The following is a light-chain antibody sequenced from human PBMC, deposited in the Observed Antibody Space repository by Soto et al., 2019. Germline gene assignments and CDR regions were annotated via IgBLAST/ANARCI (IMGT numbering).Light chain of an antibody. J-gene: IGLJ2*01. CDR2: DVN. CDR3: TLWATGTTVI. V-gene: IGLV2-14*03. Sequence: QSALTQPASVSGSPGQSSTISCTGTSSDIGAYNFVSWYQQHPGKAPKLMLYDVNIRPSGVSNRFSGSKSGNTASLTISGLQAEDEADYYCTLWATGTTVIFGGGTTLPVL. CDR1: SSDIGAYNF.